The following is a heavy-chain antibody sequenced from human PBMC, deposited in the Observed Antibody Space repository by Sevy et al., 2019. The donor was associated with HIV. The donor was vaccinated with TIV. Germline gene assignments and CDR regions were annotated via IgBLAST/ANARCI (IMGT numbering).Heavy chain of an antibody. Sequence: GGSLRLSCKASGFIFSRYGVHWVRQAPGKGLEWVASIFNDGKTKYYGDPVKGRFTISRDDSKNTLYLQMDSLIAEDTAVYYCARESGSDWYLDYWGQGTLVTVSS. CDR3: ARESGSDWYLDY. V-gene: IGHV3-33*01. CDR2: IFNDGKTK. D-gene: IGHD2-21*02. CDR1: GFIFSRYG. J-gene: IGHJ4*02.